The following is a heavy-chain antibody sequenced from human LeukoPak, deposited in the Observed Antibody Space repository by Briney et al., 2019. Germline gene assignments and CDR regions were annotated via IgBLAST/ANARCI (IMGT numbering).Heavy chain of an antibody. Sequence: ASVKVSCKASGYTFTSYDINWVRQATGQGPEWMGWMNPNSGNTGYAQKFQGRVTMTRNTSISTAYMELSSLRSEDTAVYYCARIGDNWDPYYFDYWGQGTLVTVSS. J-gene: IGHJ4*02. CDR1: GYTFTSYD. V-gene: IGHV1-8*01. CDR3: ARIGDNWDPYYFDY. CDR2: MNPNSGNT. D-gene: IGHD1-1*01.